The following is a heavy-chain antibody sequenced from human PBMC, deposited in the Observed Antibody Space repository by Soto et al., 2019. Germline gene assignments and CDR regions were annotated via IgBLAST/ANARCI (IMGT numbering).Heavy chain of an antibody. V-gene: IGHV3-74*01. D-gene: IGHD2-15*01. CDR1: GFTFSSYW. CDR3: VRTSLVVAAATREDY. CDR2: INSDGSST. J-gene: IGHJ4*02. Sequence: EVQLVESGGGLVQPGGSLRLSCAASGFTFSSYWMHRVRQAPGKGLVWVSRINSDGSSTSYADSVKGRFTISRDNAKNTLYLQMNRLRAEDTAVYYCVRTSLVVAAATREDYWGQGTLVTVSS.